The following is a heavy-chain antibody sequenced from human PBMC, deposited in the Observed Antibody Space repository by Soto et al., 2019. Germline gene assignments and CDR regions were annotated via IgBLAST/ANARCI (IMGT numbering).Heavy chain of an antibody. J-gene: IGHJ4*02. CDR1: GFTFRSYG. Sequence: QVQLVESGGGVVQPGRSLRLSCAASGFTFRSYGMHWVRQAPGKGLEWVAVIWYDGSRKYYTDSVKGRFTISRDNSKNTLYLEMNSLRAEDTAVYYCARSPGGDTSWPHDYWGQGTLLIVS. CDR2: IWYDGSRK. V-gene: IGHV3-33*01. CDR3: ARSPGGDTSWPHDY. D-gene: IGHD2-2*01.